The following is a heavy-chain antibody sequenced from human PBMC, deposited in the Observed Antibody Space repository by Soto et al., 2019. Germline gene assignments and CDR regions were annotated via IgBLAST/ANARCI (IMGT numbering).Heavy chain of an antibody. CDR2: IYYSGST. Sequence: SETLSLTCTVAGGSISGSIYYWGWIRKPPGKGLEWIGSIYYSGSTYYNPSLKSRVTISVDTSKNQFSLKLSSVTAADTAVYYCARHQSHSSSYVDPWGQGTLVTVSS. J-gene: IGHJ5*02. D-gene: IGHD6-13*01. CDR1: GGSISGSIYY. CDR3: ARHQSHSSSYVDP. V-gene: IGHV4-39*01.